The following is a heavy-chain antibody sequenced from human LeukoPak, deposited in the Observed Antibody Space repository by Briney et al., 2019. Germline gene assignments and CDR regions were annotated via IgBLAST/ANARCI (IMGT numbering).Heavy chain of an antibody. Sequence: SETLSLTCTVSGGSISSYYWSWIRHPPGKGLEWIGYIYCSGSTNYNPSLKSRVTISVDTSKNQFSLKLSSVTAADTAVYYCARLNFVYQAWFDPWGQGTLVTVSS. J-gene: IGHJ5*02. D-gene: IGHD5/OR15-5a*01. CDR1: GGSISSYY. V-gene: IGHV4-59*08. CDR3: ARLNFVYQAWFDP. CDR2: IYCSGST.